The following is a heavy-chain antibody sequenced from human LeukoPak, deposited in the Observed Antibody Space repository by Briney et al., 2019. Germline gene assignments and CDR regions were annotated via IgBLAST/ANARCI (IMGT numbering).Heavy chain of an antibody. CDR1: GYTFTSYY. J-gene: IGHJ4*02. Sequence: ASVKVSCKASGYTFTSYYMHWVRQAPGQGLEWIGIINPSGGSTSYAQKFQGRVSMTRDTSTTTVYMELSSLIFEDTAVYYCARGLGSGSYYGYWGQGTLVTVSS. CDR2: INPSGGST. V-gene: IGHV1-46*01. CDR3: ARGLGSGSYYGY. D-gene: IGHD1-26*01.